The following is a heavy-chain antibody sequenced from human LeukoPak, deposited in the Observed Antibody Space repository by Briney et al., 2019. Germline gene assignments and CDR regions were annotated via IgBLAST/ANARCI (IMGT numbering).Heavy chain of an antibody. CDR3: ASINSGYDDFDY. J-gene: IGHJ4*02. D-gene: IGHD5-12*01. CDR2: IWYGGSNK. V-gene: IGHV3-33*08. Sequence: GRSLRLSCAASGFTFSSYGMHWVRQAPGKGLEWVAVIWYGGSNKYYADSVKGRFTISRDNSKNTLYLQMNSLRAEDTAVYYCASINSGYDDFDYWGQGTLVTVSS. CDR1: GFTFSSYG.